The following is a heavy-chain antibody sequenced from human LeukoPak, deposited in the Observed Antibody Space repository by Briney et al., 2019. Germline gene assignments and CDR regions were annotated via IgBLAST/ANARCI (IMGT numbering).Heavy chain of an antibody. CDR3: AKDRAVVIPIAIDY. J-gene: IGHJ4*02. D-gene: IGHD2-2*01. CDR1: GFTFSSYV. CDR2: MSGSGGST. V-gene: IGHV3-23*02. Sequence: PGGSLRLSCAASGFTFSSYVMSWVRQAPGKGLEWVSGMSGSGGSTYYGDSVKGRFTISRDNSKNTLYLQMNSLRAEDTAVYYCAKDRAVVIPIAIDYWGQGTLVTVSS.